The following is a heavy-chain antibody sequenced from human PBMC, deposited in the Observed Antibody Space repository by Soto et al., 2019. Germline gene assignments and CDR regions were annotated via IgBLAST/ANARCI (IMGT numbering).Heavy chain of an antibody. D-gene: IGHD6-13*01. CDR2: FDPEDGET. CDR3: ARDLCVPGYSSSWYRCLFDS. J-gene: IGHJ5*01. V-gene: IGHV1-24*01. Sequence: ASVKVSCKVSGYTLTELSMHWVRQAPGKGLEWMGGFDPEDGETIYAQKFQGRVTMTEDTSTDTAYMELSSLRSDDTAVYYCARDLCVPGYSSSWYRCLFDSWGQGSLVIVSS. CDR1: GYTLTELS.